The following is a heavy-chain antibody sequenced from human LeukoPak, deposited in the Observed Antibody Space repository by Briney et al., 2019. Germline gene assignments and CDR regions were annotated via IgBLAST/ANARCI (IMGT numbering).Heavy chain of an antibody. CDR3: ARDLVAYDSSGLFFDY. CDR1: GYTFTSYG. D-gene: IGHD3-22*01. CDR2: ISAYNGNT. J-gene: IGHJ4*02. Sequence: ASVKVSCKASGYTFTSYGISWVRQAPGQGLEWMGWISAYNGNTNYAQKLQGRVTMTTDTSTSTAYMELRSLRSDDTAVYYCARDLVAYDSSGLFFDYWGQGTLVTVSS. V-gene: IGHV1-18*01.